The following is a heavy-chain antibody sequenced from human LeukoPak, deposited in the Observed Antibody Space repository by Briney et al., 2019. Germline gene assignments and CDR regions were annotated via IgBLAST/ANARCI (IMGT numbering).Heavy chain of an antibody. CDR2: ISGSGDST. CDR1: GFTFSSYG. J-gene: IGHJ4*02. Sequence: GGSLRLSCAASGFTFSSYGMSWVRQAPGKGLEWVSAISGSGDSTYHADSVKGRFTISRDNAKNTVYLQMNSLRAEDAAVYYCARGNHLGLLLFGDWGQGTLVTVSS. CDR3: ARGNHLGLLLFGD. D-gene: IGHD3-10*01. V-gene: IGHV3-23*01.